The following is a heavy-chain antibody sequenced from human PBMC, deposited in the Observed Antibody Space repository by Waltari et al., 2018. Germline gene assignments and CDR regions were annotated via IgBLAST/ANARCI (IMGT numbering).Heavy chain of an antibody. CDR3: ARGYGFGWLRLNYYYGMDV. V-gene: IGHV4-39*01. J-gene: IGHJ6*02. CDR1: GGSISSSSYY. CDR2: LYYSGST. Sequence: QLQLQESGPGLVKPSETLSLTCTVSGGSISSSSYYWGWIRQPPGKGLEWIGSLYYSGSTYYNPSLKSRVTISVDTSKNQFSLKLSSVTAADTAVYYCARGYGFGWLRLNYYYGMDVWGQGTTVTVSS. D-gene: IGHD5-12*01.